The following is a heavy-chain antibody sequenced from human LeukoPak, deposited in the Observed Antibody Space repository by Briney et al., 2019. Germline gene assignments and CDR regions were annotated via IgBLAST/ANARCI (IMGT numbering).Heavy chain of an antibody. J-gene: IGHJ6*02. CDR2: IDPSDSYA. CDR1: GYSFTSYW. V-gene: IGHV5-10-1*01. D-gene: IGHD1-26*01. CDR3: ARPSMGRIVGATRPYYGMDV. Sequence: GESLKISCKGSGYSFTSYWISWVRQMPGKGLEWMGRIDPSDSYANYSPSFQGHVTISADKSISTAYLQWSSLKASDTAMYYCARPSMGRIVGATRPYYGMDVWGQGTTVTVSS.